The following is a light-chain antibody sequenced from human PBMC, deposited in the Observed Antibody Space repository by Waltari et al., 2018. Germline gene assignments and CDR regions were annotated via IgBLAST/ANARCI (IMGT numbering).Light chain of an antibody. J-gene: IGLJ2*01. CDR1: SNDVGGYNS. Sequence: QSALTQPASVSGSPGQSVTIFCAGTSNDVGGYNSVSWYQEHPGQAPRVIIYDVSDRPSGVSDRFSGSKSGNTASLTISGLQAEDAADYYCSSQSSNDVVLFGGGTKLTVL. V-gene: IGLV2-14*01. CDR3: SSQSSNDVVL. CDR2: DVS.